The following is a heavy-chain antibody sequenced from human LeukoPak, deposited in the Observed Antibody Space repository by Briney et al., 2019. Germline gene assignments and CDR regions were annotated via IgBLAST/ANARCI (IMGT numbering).Heavy chain of an antibody. V-gene: IGHV3-48*02. CDR3: ARGGGRGIAVAGNWFDP. Sequence: GGSLRLSCAASGFTFSSYSMNWVRQAPGKGLERVSYISSSSSTIYYADSVKGRFTISRDNAKNSLYLQMNSLRDEDTAVYYCARGGGRGIAVAGNWFDPWGQGTLVTVSS. D-gene: IGHD6-19*01. J-gene: IGHJ5*02. CDR1: GFTFSSYS. CDR2: ISSSSSTI.